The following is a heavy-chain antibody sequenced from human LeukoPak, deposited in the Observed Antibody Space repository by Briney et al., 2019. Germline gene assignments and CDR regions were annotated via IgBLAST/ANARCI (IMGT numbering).Heavy chain of an antibody. CDR3: ARDNSVRDEAWWFNP. D-gene: IGHD5-24*01. J-gene: IGHJ5*02. Sequence: ASVKVSCKASGYAFTSYGISWVRQAPGQGLEWMGWISSYNGNTNYAQKFQGRVTLTRDMSTSTDYLELSSLRSEDTAVYYCARDNSVRDEAWWFNPWGQGTLVTVSS. CDR2: ISSYNGNT. CDR1: GYAFTSYG. V-gene: IGHV1-18*01.